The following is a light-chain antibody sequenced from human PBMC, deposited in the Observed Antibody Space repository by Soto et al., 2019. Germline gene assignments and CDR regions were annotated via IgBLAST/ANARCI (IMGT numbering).Light chain of an antibody. V-gene: IGKV3-20*01. CDR2: DAS. CDR3: QQYGSSPIT. Sequence: IGLPQHPGTLSLSPGERAPLSCRASQSVSSYLAWYQQKPGQAPRLLIYDASNRAPGIPARFSGSGSGTDFTLTISRLEPEDFAVYYCQQYGSSPITFGQRTRLEIK. J-gene: IGKJ5*01. CDR1: QSVSSY.